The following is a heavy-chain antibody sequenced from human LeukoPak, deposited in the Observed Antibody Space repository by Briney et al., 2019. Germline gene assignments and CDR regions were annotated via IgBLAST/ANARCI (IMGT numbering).Heavy chain of an antibody. J-gene: IGHJ4*02. Sequence: SETLSLTCTVSGGSISIYYWNWIRQPPGKGLEWIGYVYYSGTTNYNPSLKSRVTISVDTSKNQFSLNLTSVTAADTAVYYCAKSLYYYDGSGYSWGQGILVTVSS. D-gene: IGHD3-22*01. CDR1: GGSISIYY. CDR2: VYYSGTT. V-gene: IGHV4-59*01. CDR3: AKSLYYYDGSGYS.